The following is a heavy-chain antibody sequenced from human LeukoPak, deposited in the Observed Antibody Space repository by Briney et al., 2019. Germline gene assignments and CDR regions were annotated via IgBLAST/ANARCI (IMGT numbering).Heavy chain of an antibody. J-gene: IGHJ4*02. CDR3: AKGLWFGSYPDY. V-gene: IGHV3-23*01. CDR1: GFTFSSYA. D-gene: IGHD3-10*01. CDR2: ISGSGGST. Sequence: AGGSLRLSCAASGFTFSSYAMSWFRQAPGKGLEWVSAISGSGGSTYYADSVKGRFTISRDNSKNTLYLQMNSLRAEDTAVYYCAKGLWFGSYPDYWGQGTLVSVSS.